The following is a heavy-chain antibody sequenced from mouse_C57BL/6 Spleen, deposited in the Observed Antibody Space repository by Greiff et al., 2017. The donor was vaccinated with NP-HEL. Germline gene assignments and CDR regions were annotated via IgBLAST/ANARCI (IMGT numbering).Heavy chain of an antibody. D-gene: IGHD1-1*01. V-gene: IGHV5-4*01. Sequence: EVQVVESGGGLVKPGGSLKLSCAASGFTFSSYAMSWVRQTPEKRLEWVATISDGGSYTYYPDNVKGRFTISSDNAKHNLYLQMSHLKSEDTAVYDCARDGGEYYGSKGFAYWGQGTLVTVSA. CDR2: ISDGGSYT. CDR3: ARDGGEYYGSKGFAY. J-gene: IGHJ3*01. CDR1: GFTFSSYA.